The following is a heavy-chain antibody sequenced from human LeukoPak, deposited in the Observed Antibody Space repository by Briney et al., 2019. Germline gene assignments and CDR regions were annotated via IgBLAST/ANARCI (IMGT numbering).Heavy chain of an antibody. D-gene: IGHD3-9*01. Sequence: GGSLRLSCAASGFTFNSYAMSWVRQAPGKGLEWVSAISGSGGSTYYADSVKGRFTISRDNSKNTLYLQMNSLRAEDTAVYYCAKSQGGRYFDWLLSYNWGQGTLVTVSS. CDR2: ISGSGGST. J-gene: IGHJ4*02. V-gene: IGHV3-23*01. CDR3: AKSQGGRYFDWLLSYN. CDR1: GFTFNSYA.